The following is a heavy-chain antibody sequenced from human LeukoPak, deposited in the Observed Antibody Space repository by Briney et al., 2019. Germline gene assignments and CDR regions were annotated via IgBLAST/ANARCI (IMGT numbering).Heavy chain of an antibody. CDR1: GYTFTSYY. CDR3: ARDLPAYCSGGSCYPFDP. D-gene: IGHD2-15*01. J-gene: IGHJ5*02. Sequence: ASVKVSCKASGYTFTSYYMHWVRQAPGQGLEWMGIINPSGGSTSYAQKFQGRVTMTRDTSTSTVYMELSSLRSEDTAVYYCARDLPAYCSGGSCYPFDPWGQGTLVTVSS. CDR2: INPSGGST. V-gene: IGHV1-46*01.